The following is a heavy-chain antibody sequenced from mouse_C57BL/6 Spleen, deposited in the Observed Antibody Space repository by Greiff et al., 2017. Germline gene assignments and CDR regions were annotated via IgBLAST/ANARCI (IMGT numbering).Heavy chain of an antibody. V-gene: IGHV1-9*01. Sequence: QVQLQQSGAELMKPGASVKLSCKATGYTFPGYWIEWVKQRPGHGLEWIGEILPGSGGTNYNEKFKGKATFTADTSSNTAYMQLSSLATEDSSIDNCARHCGGPFAYWGQGTLVTVSA. J-gene: IGHJ3*01. CDR2: ILPGSGGT. CDR1: GYTFPGYW. CDR3: ARHCGGPFAY.